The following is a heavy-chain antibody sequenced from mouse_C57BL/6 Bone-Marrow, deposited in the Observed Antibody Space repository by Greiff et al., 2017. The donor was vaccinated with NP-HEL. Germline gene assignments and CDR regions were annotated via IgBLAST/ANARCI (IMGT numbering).Heavy chain of an antibody. CDR2: INPNNGGT. V-gene: IGHV1-18*01. Sequence: EVKLMESGPELVKPGASVKIPCKASGYTFTDYNMDWVKQSQGKSLEWIGDINPNNGGTIYNQKFKGKATLTVDKSSSTAYMELRRLTSEDTAVYYCARRDGAGCFDYWGQGTTLTVSS. CDR3: ARRDGAGCFDY. CDR1: GYTFTDYN. J-gene: IGHJ2*01.